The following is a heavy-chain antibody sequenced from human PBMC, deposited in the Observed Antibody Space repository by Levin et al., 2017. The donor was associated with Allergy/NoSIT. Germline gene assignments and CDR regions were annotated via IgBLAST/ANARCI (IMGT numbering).Heavy chain of an antibody. CDR2: ISWNSGSI. J-gene: IGHJ4*02. Sequence: GGSLRLSCAASGFTFDDYAMHWVRQAPGKGLEWVSGISWNSGSIGYADSVKGRFTISRDNAKNSLYLQMNSLRAEDTALYYCAKADYYDSSGSPFDYWGQGTLVTVSS. CDR1: GFTFDDYA. CDR3: AKADYYDSSGSPFDY. D-gene: IGHD3-22*01. V-gene: IGHV3-9*01.